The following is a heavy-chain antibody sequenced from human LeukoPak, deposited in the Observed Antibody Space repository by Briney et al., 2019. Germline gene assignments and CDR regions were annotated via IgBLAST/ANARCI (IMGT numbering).Heavy chain of an antibody. D-gene: IGHD3-3*01. V-gene: IGHV4-39*07. J-gene: IGHJ4*02. CDR1: GGSISSSSYY. Sequence: SETLSLTCTVSGGSISSSSYYWGWIRQPPGKGLVWIGSIYYSGSTYYNPSLKSRVTISVGTSKNQFSLKLSSVTAADTAVYYCATSGITIFGVIDYWGQGTLVTVSS. CDR2: IYYSGST. CDR3: ATSGITIFGVIDY.